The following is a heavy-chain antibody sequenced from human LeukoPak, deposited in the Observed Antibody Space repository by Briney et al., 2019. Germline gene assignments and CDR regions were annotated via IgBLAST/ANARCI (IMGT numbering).Heavy chain of an antibody. V-gene: IGHV3-53*01. CDR2: IYSGGST. CDR1: GFTVSSNY. CDR3: ARGSSGWSNEYYFDY. Sequence: PGGSLRLSCAASGFTVSSNYMSWVRQAPGKGLEWVSVIYSGGSTYYADSVKGRFTISRDNAKNSLYLQMNSLRAEDTAVYYCARGSSGWSNEYYFDYWGQGTLVTVSS. J-gene: IGHJ4*02. D-gene: IGHD6-19*01.